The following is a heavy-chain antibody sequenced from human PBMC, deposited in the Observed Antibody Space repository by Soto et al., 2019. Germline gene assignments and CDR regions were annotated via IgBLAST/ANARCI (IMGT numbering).Heavy chain of an antibody. V-gene: IGHV3-23*01. CDR3: ANDLGGNYDFWGGYHQHYYFDY. CDR2: ISGSGGST. J-gene: IGHJ4*02. D-gene: IGHD3-3*01. CDR1: GFTFSSYA. Sequence: EVQLLESGGGLVQPGGSLRLSCAASGFTFSSYAMSWVRQAPGKGLEWVSAISGSGGSTYYEDYVKGRFTTSRDNSKNTHHLHLKSLGAEATAVYYCANDLGGNYDFWGGYHQHYYFDYWGQGSLVTVCS.